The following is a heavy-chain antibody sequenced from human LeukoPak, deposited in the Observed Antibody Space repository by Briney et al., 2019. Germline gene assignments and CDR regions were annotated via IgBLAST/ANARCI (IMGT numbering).Heavy chain of an antibody. CDR3: ARDRGDYYYDSSGEFDY. V-gene: IGHV1-2*02. J-gene: IGHJ4*02. CDR1: GYTFTGYY. D-gene: IGHD3-22*01. Sequence: GASVKVSCKASGYTFTGYYMHWVRQAPGQGLEWMGWINPNSGGTNYAQKFQGRVTMTRDTSISTAYMELSRLRSDDTTVYYCARDRGDYYYDSSGEFDYWGQGTLVTVSS. CDR2: INPNSGGT.